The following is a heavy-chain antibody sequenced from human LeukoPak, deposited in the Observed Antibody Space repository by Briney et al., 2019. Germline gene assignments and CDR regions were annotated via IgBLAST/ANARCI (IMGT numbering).Heavy chain of an antibody. J-gene: IGHJ5*02. V-gene: IGHV4-59*11. CDR2: KYWSGTS. D-gene: IGHD1-1*01. CDR1: GDSLENHY. Sequence: SETLCLTPNLSGDSLENHYWSWIPQPPGKGLEWIGYKYWSGTSNYNPSLKSRVTISVDTSNNQGSLKLTSVTAADTAVYYCARGGVQLWTDRELDLWGQGTLVTVSS. CDR3: ARGGVQLWTDRELDL.